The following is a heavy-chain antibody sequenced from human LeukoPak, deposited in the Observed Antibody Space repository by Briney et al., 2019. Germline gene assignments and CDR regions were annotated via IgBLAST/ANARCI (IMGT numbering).Heavy chain of an antibody. CDR2: INPANGNT. CDR3: ARDGYDADGYLDY. V-gene: IGHV1-3*01. Sequence: ASVKVSCKASGYTFTSYAMHWVRQAPGQRLEWIGWINPANGNTKYSRNFQGRVTITRDTSASVVYMELSSLTYEDTAVYFCARDGYDADGYLDYWGQGALVPVSS. J-gene: IGHJ4*02. CDR1: GYTFTSYA. D-gene: IGHD5-18*01.